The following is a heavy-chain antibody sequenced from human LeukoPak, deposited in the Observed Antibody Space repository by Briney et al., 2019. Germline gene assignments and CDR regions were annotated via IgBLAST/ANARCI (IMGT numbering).Heavy chain of an antibody. CDR2: IYYSGST. Sequence: SETLSLTCTVSGGSISSSSYYWGWIRQPPGKGLEWIGSIYYSGSTYYNPSLKSRVTISVDTSKNQFSLKLSSVTAADTAVYYCARELVRGSSWTPIFSYYFDYWGQGTLVTVSS. V-gene: IGHV4-39*07. CDR3: ARELVRGSSWTPIFSYYFDY. D-gene: IGHD6-13*01. J-gene: IGHJ4*02. CDR1: GGSISSSSYY.